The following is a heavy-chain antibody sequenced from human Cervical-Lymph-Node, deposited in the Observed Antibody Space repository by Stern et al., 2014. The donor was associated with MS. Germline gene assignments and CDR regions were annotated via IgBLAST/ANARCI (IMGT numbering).Heavy chain of an antibody. CDR3: ARDKGMFFL. Sequence: QLQLQESGPGLVKPSATLSLTCTVSGGSIPNYYWSLIRQPPGKGLEWIGYIYYSGSTNYNPSLKSRVTISVDTSKNQFSLKLSSVTAADTAVYYCARDKGMFFLWGQGTLVTVSS. V-gene: IGHV4-59*01. CDR1: GGSIPNYY. CDR2: IYYSGST. D-gene: IGHD2/OR15-2a*01. J-gene: IGHJ4*01.